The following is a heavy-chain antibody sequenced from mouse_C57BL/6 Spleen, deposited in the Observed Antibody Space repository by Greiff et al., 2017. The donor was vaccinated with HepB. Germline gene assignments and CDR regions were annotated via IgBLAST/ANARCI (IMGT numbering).Heavy chain of an antibody. CDR3: ARSHYGSSYPYYAMDY. CDR2: INPNYGTT. D-gene: IGHD1-1*01. V-gene: IGHV1-39*01. Sequence: EVKLVESGPELVKPGASVKISCKASGYSFTDYNMNWVKQSNGKSLEWIGVINPNYGTTSYNQKFKGKATLTVDQSSSTAYMQLNSLTSEDSAVYYCARSHYGSSYPYYAMDYWGQGTSVTVSS. CDR1: GYSFTDYN. J-gene: IGHJ4*01.